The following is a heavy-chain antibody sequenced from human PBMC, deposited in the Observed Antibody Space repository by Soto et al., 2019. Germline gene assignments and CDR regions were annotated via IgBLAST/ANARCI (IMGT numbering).Heavy chain of an antibody. CDR2: ISGSGGST. Sequence: EVQLLESGGGLVQPGGSLRLSCAASGFTFSSYAMSWVRQAPGKGLEWVSAISGSGGSTYYADSVKGRFTISRDNSKNTRNLQTKSRRAEDTAVYYCATTAGTYYYYGMDVWGQGTTVTVSS. J-gene: IGHJ6*02. CDR3: ATTAGTYYYYGMDV. D-gene: IGHD6-13*01. CDR1: GFTFSSYA. V-gene: IGHV3-23*01.